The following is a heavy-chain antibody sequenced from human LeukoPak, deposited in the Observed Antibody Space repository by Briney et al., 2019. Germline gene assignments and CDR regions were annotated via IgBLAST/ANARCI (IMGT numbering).Heavy chain of an antibody. V-gene: IGHV3-30*18. CDR1: GFTFSSYG. Sequence: GGSLRLSCAASGFTFSSYGMHWVRQAPGKGLEWVAVISYDGSNKYYADSVKGRFTISRDNSKNTLYLQMNSLRAEDTAVYYCAKEEYSSSSIWPLGYYYYYMDVWGKGTTVTVSS. D-gene: IGHD6-6*01. CDR2: ISYDGSNK. CDR3: AKEEYSSSSIWPLGYYYYYMDV. J-gene: IGHJ6*03.